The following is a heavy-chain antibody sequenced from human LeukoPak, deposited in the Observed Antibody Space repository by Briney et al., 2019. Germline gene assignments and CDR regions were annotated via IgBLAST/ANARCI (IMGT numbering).Heavy chain of an antibody. Sequence: SETLSLTCAVYGGSFSSYYWSWIRQPAGKGLEWIGRIYTSGSTNYNPSLKSRVTMSVDTSKNQFSLKLSSVTAADTAVYYCARVGYTIFGVVIRHYYYYMDVWGKGTTVTVSS. D-gene: IGHD3-3*01. J-gene: IGHJ6*03. V-gene: IGHV4-59*10. CDR1: GGSFSSYY. CDR2: IYTSGST. CDR3: ARVGYTIFGVVIRHYYYYMDV.